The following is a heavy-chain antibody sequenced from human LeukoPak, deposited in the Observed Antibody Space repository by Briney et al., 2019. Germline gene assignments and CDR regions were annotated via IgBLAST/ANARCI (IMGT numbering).Heavy chain of an antibody. J-gene: IGHJ5*02. D-gene: IGHD3-9*01. CDR1: GGSIGSSSYY. Sequence: SETLSLTCTVSGGSIGSSSYYWGWIRQPPGKGLEWIGSIYYSGSTYYNPSLKSRVTISVDTSKNQFSLKLSSVTAADTAVYYCARGEVHYDILTGYYKPNWFDPWGQGTLVTVSS. CDR3: ARGEVHYDILTGYYKPNWFDP. CDR2: IYYSGST. V-gene: IGHV4-39*07.